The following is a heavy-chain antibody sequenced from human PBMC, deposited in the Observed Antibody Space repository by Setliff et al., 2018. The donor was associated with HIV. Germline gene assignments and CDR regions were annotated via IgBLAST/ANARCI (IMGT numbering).Heavy chain of an antibody. CDR3: ARDIGGYWDHHYYMDV. CDR2: INPNSGGT. J-gene: IGHJ6*03. V-gene: IGHV1-2*02. CDR1: GYSFTGYY. Sequence: GASVKVSCKASGYSFTGYYMHWVRQAPGQGLEWMGWINPNSGGTQYAQKFQGRVTMTRDTSISTGSMELSRLRSDDTAVYYCARDIGGYWDHHYYMDVWGKGTTVTVSS. D-gene: IGHD3-22*01.